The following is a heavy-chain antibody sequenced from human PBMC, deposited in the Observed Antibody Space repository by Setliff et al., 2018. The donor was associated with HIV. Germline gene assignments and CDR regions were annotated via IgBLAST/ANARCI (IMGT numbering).Heavy chain of an antibody. Sequence: SSETLSLTCTVSSYSVTSGYYWAWIRQPPGKGLEWIGNMYPSGSSYFNPTLQSRVTMSADTSKKQFFLKLSSMTAADTAVYYCARDVGLCGVDCWPYFYFDLWGRGNLVTVSS. CDR2: MYPSGSS. V-gene: IGHV4-38-2*02. CDR1: SYSVTSGYY. CDR3: ARDVGLCGVDCWPYFYFDL. J-gene: IGHJ2*01. D-gene: IGHD2-21*02.